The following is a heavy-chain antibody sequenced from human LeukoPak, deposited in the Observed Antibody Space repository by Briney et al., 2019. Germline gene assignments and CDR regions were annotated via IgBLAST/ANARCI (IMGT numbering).Heavy chain of an antibody. CDR2: MNPNSGNT. D-gene: IGHD6-6*01. CDR3: AREGSSSSCFDY. J-gene: IGHJ4*02. Sequence: GASVKVSCAASGYTFTSYDINWVRQATGQGLEWMGWMNPNSGNTGYAQKFQGRVTMTRNTSISTAYMELSSLRSEDTAVYYCAREGSSSSCFDYWGQGTLVTVSS. V-gene: IGHV1-8*01. CDR1: GYTFTSYD.